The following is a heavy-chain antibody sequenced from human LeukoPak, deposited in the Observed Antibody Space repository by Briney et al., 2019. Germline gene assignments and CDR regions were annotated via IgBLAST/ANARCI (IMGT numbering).Heavy chain of an antibody. CDR2: ISSSSSTI. D-gene: IGHD2-2*01. J-gene: IGHJ4*02. V-gene: IGHV3-48*04. Sequence: PGGSLRLSCAASGFTFSSYSMNWVRQAPGKGLEWGSYISSSSSTIYYADSVKGRFTISRDNAKNSLYLQMNSLRAEDTAVYYCARDRWYCSSTSCYWGNYFDYWGQGTLVTVSS. CDR3: ARDRWYCSSTSCYWGNYFDY. CDR1: GFTFSSYS.